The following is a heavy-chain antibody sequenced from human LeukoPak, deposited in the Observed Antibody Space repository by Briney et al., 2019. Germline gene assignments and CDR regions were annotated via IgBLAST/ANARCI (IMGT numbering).Heavy chain of an antibody. V-gene: IGHV1-2*02. CDR2: INPNSGGT. Sequence: ASVKVSCKASGYTFTGYYMHWVRQAPGQGLEWMGWINPNSGGTNYAQKFQGRVTMTRDTSISTAYMELSRLRSDDTAVYYCARPRRGYSYGQALDYWGQGTLVTVSS. J-gene: IGHJ4*02. CDR3: ARPRRGYSYGQALDY. D-gene: IGHD5-18*01. CDR1: GYTFTGYY.